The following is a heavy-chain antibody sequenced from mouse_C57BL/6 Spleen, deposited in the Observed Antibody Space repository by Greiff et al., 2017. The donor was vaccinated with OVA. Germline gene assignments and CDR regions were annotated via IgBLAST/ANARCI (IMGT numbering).Heavy chain of an antibody. V-gene: IGHV1-39*01. Sequence: EVQLQQSGPELVKPGASVKISCKASGYSFTDYNMNWVKQSNGKSLEWIGVINPNYGTTSYNEKFKGKATLTADKSSSTAYMQLSSLTSEDSAVYFCARWAVVVRGYAMDYWGQGTSVTVSS. J-gene: IGHJ4*01. CDR3: ARWAVVVRGYAMDY. CDR1: GYSFTDYN. D-gene: IGHD1-1*01. CDR2: INPNYGTT.